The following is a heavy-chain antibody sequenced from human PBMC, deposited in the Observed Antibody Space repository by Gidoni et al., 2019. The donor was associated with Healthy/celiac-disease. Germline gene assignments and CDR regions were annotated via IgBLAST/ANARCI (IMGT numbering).Heavy chain of an antibody. D-gene: IGHD3-22*01. CDR2: IIPIFGTA. CDR3: ARPQRGYYDSSGYSNFYFDY. Sequence: QVQLVQSGAEVKKPGSSVKVSCQASGGTFRSYAISWVRQAPGQGLGWMGGIIPIFGTANYAQKFQGRVTITADESTSTAYMELSSLRSEDTAVYYCARPQRGYYDSSGYSNFYFDYWGQGTLVTVSS. CDR1: GGTFRSYA. V-gene: IGHV1-69*01. J-gene: IGHJ4*02.